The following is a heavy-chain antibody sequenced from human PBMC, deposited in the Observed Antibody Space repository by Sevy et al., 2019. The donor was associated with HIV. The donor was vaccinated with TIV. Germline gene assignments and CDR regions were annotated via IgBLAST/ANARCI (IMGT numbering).Heavy chain of an antibody. J-gene: IGHJ4*02. CDR1: GGTFSSYA. D-gene: IGHD1-26*01. CDR2: IIPIFGTA. V-gene: IGHV1-69*13. CDR3: ARSSDGTYYFDY. Sequence: SVKVSCKASGGTFSSYAISWVRQAPGQGLEWMGGIIPIFGTANYAQKFQGRVTITADESTSTAYLELSSLRSEDTAVYYCARSSDGTYYFDYWGQGTLVTVSS.